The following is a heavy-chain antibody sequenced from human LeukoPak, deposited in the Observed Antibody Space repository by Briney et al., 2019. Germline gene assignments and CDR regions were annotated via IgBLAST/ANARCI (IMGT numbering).Heavy chain of an antibody. J-gene: IGHJ5*02. D-gene: IGHD6-13*01. V-gene: IGHV4-34*01. CDR3: ARGAVYSSSWIWFDP. CDR1: GGSFSGYY. Sequence: SETLSLTCAVYGGSFSGYYWSWIRQPPGKGLERIGEINHSGSTNYNPSLKSRVTISVDTSKNQFSLKLSSVTAADTAVYYCARGAVYSSSWIWFDPWGQGTLVTVSS. CDR2: INHSGST.